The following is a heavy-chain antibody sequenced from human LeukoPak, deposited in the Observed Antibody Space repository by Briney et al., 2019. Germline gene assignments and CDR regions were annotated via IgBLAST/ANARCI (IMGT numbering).Heavy chain of an antibody. CDR3: TTGNY. CDR2: IKSKSDGETT. Sequence: PGGSLRLSCAASGLTLSYAWMIWLPQAPGKGREGVGRIKSKSDGETTDYASPVKGRFTISRDDSKNTLYLQMNSLKSDETAVYYCTTGNYWGQGTLVTVSS. V-gene: IGHV3-15*01. J-gene: IGHJ4*02. CDR1: GLTLSYAW.